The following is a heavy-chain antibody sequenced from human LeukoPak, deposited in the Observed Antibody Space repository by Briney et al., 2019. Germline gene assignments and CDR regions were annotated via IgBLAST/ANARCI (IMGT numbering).Heavy chain of an antibody. CDR2: IYYSGST. CDR1: GGSFSGYY. V-gene: IGHV4-59*08. D-gene: IGHD4-23*01. Sequence: SETLSLTCAVYGGSFSGYYWSWIRQPPGKGLEWIGYIYYSGSTNYNPSLKSRVTISVDTSKNQFSLKLSSVTAAGTAVYYCARRPLAVVTYWYFDLWGRGTLVTVSS. J-gene: IGHJ2*01. CDR3: ARRPLAVVTYWYFDL.